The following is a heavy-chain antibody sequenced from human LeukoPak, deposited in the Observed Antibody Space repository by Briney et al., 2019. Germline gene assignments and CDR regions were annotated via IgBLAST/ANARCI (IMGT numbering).Heavy chain of an antibody. J-gene: IGHJ6*02. Sequence: SETLSLTCAVYGGSFSGYYWSWIRQPPGKGLEWIGEINHSGSTNYNPSLKSRVTISVDTSKNQFSLKLSSVTAADTAVYYCARGRDSSGFYYYGMDVWGQGTMVTVSS. CDR2: INHSGST. V-gene: IGHV4-34*01. CDR1: GGSFSGYY. CDR3: ARGRDSSGFYYYGMDV. D-gene: IGHD3-22*01.